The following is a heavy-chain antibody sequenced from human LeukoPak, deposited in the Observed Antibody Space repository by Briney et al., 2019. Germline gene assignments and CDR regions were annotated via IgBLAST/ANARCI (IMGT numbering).Heavy chain of an antibody. D-gene: IGHD4-23*01. Sequence: GGSLRLSCAASGFTFSSYAMSWVRQAPGKGLEWVSVISGSGGNTYYADSVKGRFTISKDNSKNTLYLQMNSLRAEDTAVYYCAKRWVYGGRFDFWGQGTLVTVSS. CDR2: ISGSGGNT. J-gene: IGHJ4*02. CDR3: AKRWVYGGRFDF. V-gene: IGHV3-23*01. CDR1: GFTFSSYA.